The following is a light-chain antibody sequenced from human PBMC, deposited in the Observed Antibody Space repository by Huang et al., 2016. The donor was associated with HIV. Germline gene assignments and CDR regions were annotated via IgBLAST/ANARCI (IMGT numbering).Light chain of an antibody. Sequence: DIQMTQSPSILSASVGDRVTITCRASQSVSIWLAWYQQKPGRPPKRLIYKSSTLEIGVPSRFSGSGSGTEFTLTISSLQPDDFATYYCQQYNTFWTFGQGTKV. V-gene: IGKV1-5*03. CDR2: KSS. CDR1: QSVSIW. J-gene: IGKJ1*01. CDR3: QQYNTFWT.